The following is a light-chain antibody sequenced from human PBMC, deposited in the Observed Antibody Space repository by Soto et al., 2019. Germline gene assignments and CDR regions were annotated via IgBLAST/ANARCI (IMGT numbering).Light chain of an antibody. J-gene: IGKJ1*01. CDR3: QQYGSSPQT. V-gene: IGKV3-20*01. CDR1: QSLTSY. CDR2: GAS. Sequence: EMVLTQSPGTLSLSPGERATLSCRASQSLTSYLAWYQQKPGQAPRLLIYGASSRATGIPDRFSGSGSGTDFTLTISRLEPEDFAVYYCQQYGSSPQTFGQGTKV.